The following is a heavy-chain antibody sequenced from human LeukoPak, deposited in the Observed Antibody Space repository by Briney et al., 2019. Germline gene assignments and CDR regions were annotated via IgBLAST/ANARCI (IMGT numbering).Heavy chain of an antibody. V-gene: IGHV4-38-2*02. CDR3: ARVQGSGIVGATSIDY. J-gene: IGHJ4*02. Sequence: SETLSLTCTVSGYPISSGYYWGWIRQPPGKGLEWIGSIYHSGSTYYNPSLKSRVTISVDTSKNQFSLKLSSVTAADTAVYYCARVQGSGIVGATSIDYWGQGTLVTVSS. CDR1: GYPISSGYY. CDR2: IYHSGST. D-gene: IGHD1-26*01.